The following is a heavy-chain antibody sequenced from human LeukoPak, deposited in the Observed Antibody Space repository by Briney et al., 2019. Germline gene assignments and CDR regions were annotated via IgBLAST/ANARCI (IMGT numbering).Heavy chain of an antibody. CDR2: IYTSGST. CDR1: GGSISSCY. Sequence: SETLSLTCTVSGGSISSCYWSWIRQPAGKGLEWIGRIYTSGSTNYNPSLKSRVTISVDTSKNQFSLKLSSVTAADTAVYHCARRGRSSSWEWFDPWGQGTLVTVSS. D-gene: IGHD6-13*01. V-gene: IGHV4-4*07. J-gene: IGHJ5*02. CDR3: ARRGRSSSWEWFDP.